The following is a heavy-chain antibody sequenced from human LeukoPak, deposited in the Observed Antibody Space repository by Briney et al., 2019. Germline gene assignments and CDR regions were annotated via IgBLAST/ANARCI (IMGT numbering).Heavy chain of an antibody. Sequence: GGSLRLSCVVSGFTLSSHGMHWVRQAPGKGLEWVAVISYDGGKKSYADSVKGRFTISRDNSKNTLYLQMDSLRVEDTAVYYCARDRAWDYLDSWDQGPLVTVSS. CDR2: ISYDGGKK. CDR3: ARDRAWDYLDS. CDR1: GFTLSSHG. J-gene: IGHJ4*02. D-gene: IGHD1-26*01. V-gene: IGHV3-30*03.